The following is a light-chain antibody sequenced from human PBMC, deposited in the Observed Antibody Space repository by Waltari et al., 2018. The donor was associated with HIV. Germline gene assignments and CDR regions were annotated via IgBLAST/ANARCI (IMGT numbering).Light chain of an antibody. J-gene: IGLJ3*02. CDR2: GNS. V-gene: IGLV1-44*01. CDR3: STWDNSLSGWV. Sequence: QSALTQEASVSGTVGQPVTLSCSGNSNHIGIYTVAWYQQISHCTPKTVMFGNSPPSGIPARFSASQSGTSASLTISGLQPEDEAHYYCSTWDNSLSGWVLGGGTTLTVL. CDR1: SNHIGIYT.